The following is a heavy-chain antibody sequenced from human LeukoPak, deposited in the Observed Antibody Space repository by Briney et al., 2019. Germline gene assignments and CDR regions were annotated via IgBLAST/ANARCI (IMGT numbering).Heavy chain of an antibody. CDR2: IDPSDSYT. CDR1: GYSFTSHW. Sequence: GESLNISCKGSGYSFTSHWISWVRQMPGKGQEWMGRIDPSDSYTNYSPSFQGHVTISADKSISTAYLQWSSLKASDTAMYYCASWRSVAGAFDIWGQGTMVTVSS. J-gene: IGHJ3*02. V-gene: IGHV5-10-1*01. D-gene: IGHD2-15*01. CDR3: ASWRSVAGAFDI.